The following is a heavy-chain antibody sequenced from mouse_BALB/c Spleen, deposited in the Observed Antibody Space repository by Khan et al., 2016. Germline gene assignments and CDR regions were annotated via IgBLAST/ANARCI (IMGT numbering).Heavy chain of an antibody. V-gene: IGHV2-2*02. CDR3: ARKDRYGYFDV. CDR2: IWSGGST. Sequence: QVQLKQSGPGLVQPSQSLSITCTVSGFSLTSYGVHWVRQSPGKGLEWLGVIWSGGSTDYNAAFISRLSISKDNSKSQVFFKMNRLQANDTAKYYCARKDRYGYFDVWRATTTVTVSS. J-gene: IGHJ1*01. CDR1: GFSLTSYG. D-gene: IGHD2-14*01.